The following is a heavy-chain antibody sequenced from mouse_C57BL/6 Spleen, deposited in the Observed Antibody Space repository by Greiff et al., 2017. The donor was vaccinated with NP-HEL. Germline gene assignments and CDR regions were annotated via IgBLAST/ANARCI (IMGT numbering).Heavy chain of an antibody. J-gene: IGHJ4*01. CDR1: GFSLTSYG. V-gene: IGHV2-5*01. CDR2: IWRGGST. CDR3: AKKWGAYGSSPYYYAMDY. D-gene: IGHD1-1*01. Sequence: VQLQQSGPGLVQPSQSLSITCTVSGFSLTSYGVHWVRQSPGKGLEWLGVIWRGGSTDYNAAFMSRLSITKDNSKSQVFFKMNSLQADDTAIYYCAKKWGAYGSSPYYYAMDYWGQGTSVTVSS.